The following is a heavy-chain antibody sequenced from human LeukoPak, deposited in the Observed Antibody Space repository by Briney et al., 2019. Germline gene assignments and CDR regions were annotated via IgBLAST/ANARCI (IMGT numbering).Heavy chain of an antibody. V-gene: IGHV1-69*13. J-gene: IGHJ5*02. CDR3: ARDTSVRGVIIEWGGWFDP. Sequence: SVKVSCKASGYTFTSYDINWVRQAPGQGLEWMGGIIPIFGTANYAQKFQGRVTITADESTSTAYMELSSLRSEDTAVYYCARDTSVRGVIIEWGGWFDPWGQGTLVTVSS. CDR1: GYTFTSYD. D-gene: IGHD3-10*01. CDR2: IIPIFGTA.